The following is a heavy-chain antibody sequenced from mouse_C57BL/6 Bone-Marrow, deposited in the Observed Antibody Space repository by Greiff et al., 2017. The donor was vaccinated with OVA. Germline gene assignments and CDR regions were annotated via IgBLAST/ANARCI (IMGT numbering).Heavy chain of an antibody. CDR2: IHPNSGST. CDR1: GYTFTSYW. V-gene: IGHV1-64*01. Sequence: QVQLQQPGAELVKPGASVKLSCKASGYTFTSYWMHWVKQRPGQGLEWIGMIHPNSGSTNYNEKFKSKATLTVDKSSSTAYMQLSSLTSEDSAVYYCAREDYYGSSYGDYWGQGTTLTVSS. CDR3: AREDYYGSSYGDY. D-gene: IGHD1-1*01. J-gene: IGHJ2*01.